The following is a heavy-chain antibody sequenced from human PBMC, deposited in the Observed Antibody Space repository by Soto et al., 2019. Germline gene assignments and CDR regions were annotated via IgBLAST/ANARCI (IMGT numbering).Heavy chain of an antibody. Sequence: QITLKESGPTLMKPTQTLTLTCTFSGVSLSTSGGGVGWIRQPPGKALEWLALIYWDDDKRYSPSLKSGLTITKDTSKNQVVLTMTTMAPVDTEPYYCAHKSPNYYIGMDVWGQGTTVTVSS. J-gene: IGHJ6*02. CDR1: GVSLSTSGGG. V-gene: IGHV2-5*02. CDR2: IYWDDDK. CDR3: AHKSPNYYIGMDV.